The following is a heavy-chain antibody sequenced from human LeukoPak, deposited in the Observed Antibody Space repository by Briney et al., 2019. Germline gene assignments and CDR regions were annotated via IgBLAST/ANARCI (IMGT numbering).Heavy chain of an antibody. CDR2: INHSGST. CDR1: GGSFCGYY. D-gene: IGHD6-19*01. CDR3: ARDARGWRQFDY. Sequence: PTETLSLTCAVYGGSFCGYYWSWIRQPPGKGLEWIGEINHSGSTNYNPSLKSRVTISVDTSKNQFSLKLSSVTAADTAVYYCARDARGWRQFDYWGQGTLVTVSS. V-gene: IGHV4-34*01. J-gene: IGHJ4*02.